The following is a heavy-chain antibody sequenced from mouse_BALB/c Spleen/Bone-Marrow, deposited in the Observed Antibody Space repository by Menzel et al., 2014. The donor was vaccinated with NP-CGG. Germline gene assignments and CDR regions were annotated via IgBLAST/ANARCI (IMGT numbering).Heavy chain of an antibody. D-gene: IGHD1-2*01. V-gene: IGHV4-1*02. CDR3: ARPGYYGYQDG. J-gene: IGHJ1*01. CDR2: INPDSSTI. CDR1: GFDFSGYW. Sequence: EVKLMESGGGLVQPGGPLKLSCAASGFDFSGYWMTWVRQAPGKGLEWIGEINPDSSTINYTPSLKDKFIISRDSGKNALYLQKRKVRSEDTGLYCCARPGYYGYQDGWGAGTTVTVSS.